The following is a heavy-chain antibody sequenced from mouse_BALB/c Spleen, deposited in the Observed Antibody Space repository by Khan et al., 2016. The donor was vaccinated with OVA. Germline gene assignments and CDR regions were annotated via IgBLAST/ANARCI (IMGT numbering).Heavy chain of an antibody. J-gene: IGHJ3*01. CDR1: GYTFTSYW. CDR3: ANHGSSSAWLTY. CDR2: INPSTGYT. Sequence: QVRLQQSGAELAKPGASVKMSCKASGYTFTSYWMHWVKQRLGQGLEWIGYINPSTGYTEYNQRFKDKATLTADKSSSTAYMQLSSLTSEESAVYYCANHGSSSAWLTYWGQGTLVTVSA. D-gene: IGHD1-1*01. V-gene: IGHV1-7*01.